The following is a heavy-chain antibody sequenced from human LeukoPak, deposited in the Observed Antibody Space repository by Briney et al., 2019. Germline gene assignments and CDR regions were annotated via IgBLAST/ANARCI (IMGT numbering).Heavy chain of an antibody. CDR2: ISYDGSNK. CDR1: GFTFSSYG. D-gene: IGHD3-9*01. V-gene: IGHV3-30*18. J-gene: IGHJ4*02. Sequence: GRSPRLSCAASGFTFSSYGMHWVRQAPGKGLEWVAVISYDGSNKYYADSVKGRFTISRDNSKNTLYLQMNSLRAEDTAVYYCAKDGLGRHTYYDILTGYSGGIDYWGQGTLVTVSS. CDR3: AKDGLGRHTYYDILTGYSGGIDY.